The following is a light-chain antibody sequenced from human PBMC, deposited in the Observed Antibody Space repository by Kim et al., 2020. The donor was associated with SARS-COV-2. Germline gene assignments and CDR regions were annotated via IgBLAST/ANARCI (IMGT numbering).Light chain of an antibody. Sequence: PGGTVTLTCGARTGAVTSGSYPYWFQQKPGQAPRTLIYYTSSKHSWTPARFSGSLLGGKAALTLSGARPEDEAVYYCFFSYKGAWLSGGGPRLTVL. CDR2: YTS. CDR1: TGAVTSGSY. J-gene: IGLJ3*02. CDR3: FFSYKGAWL. V-gene: IGLV7-46*01.